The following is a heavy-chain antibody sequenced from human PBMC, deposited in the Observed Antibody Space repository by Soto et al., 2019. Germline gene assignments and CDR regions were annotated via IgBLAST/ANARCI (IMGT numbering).Heavy chain of an antibody. CDR1: GGSISSYY. CDR2: IYTSGST. CDR3: ARDTTIFGAVPGDWFDP. D-gene: IGHD3-3*01. Sequence: SETLSLTCTVSGGSISSYYWSWIRQPAGKGLEWIGRIYTSGSTNYNPSPKSRVTMSVDTSKNQFSLKLSSVTAADTAVYYCARDTTIFGAVPGDWFDPWGQGTLLTVSS. V-gene: IGHV4-4*07. J-gene: IGHJ5*02.